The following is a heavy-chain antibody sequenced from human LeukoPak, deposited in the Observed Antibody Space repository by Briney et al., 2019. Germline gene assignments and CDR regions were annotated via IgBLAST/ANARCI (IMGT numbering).Heavy chain of an antibody. J-gene: IGHJ4*02. Sequence: ASVKVSCKASGYTFTGYYMHWVRQAPGQGLEWMGWINPNSGGTNYAPKFQGRVTMTRDTSISTAYMELSRLRSDDTAVYYCARVTMVRGVLGYWGQGTMVTVSS. CDR3: ARVTMVRGVLGY. D-gene: IGHD3-10*01. CDR2: INPNSGGT. CDR1: GYTFTGYY. V-gene: IGHV1-2*02.